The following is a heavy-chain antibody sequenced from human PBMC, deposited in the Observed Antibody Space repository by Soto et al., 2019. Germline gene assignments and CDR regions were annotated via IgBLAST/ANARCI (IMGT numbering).Heavy chain of an antibody. CDR2: INAGNGNT. J-gene: IGHJ2*01. Sequence: ASVKVSCKASGYTFSNYGIHWVRQAPGQRLEWMGWINAGNGNTKYSQKFQDRVTITRDTSATTAYMELSSLRSEDTAVFYCARSGYSSGWYHWYFDLWGRGTLVTVSS. CDR3: ARSGYSSGWYHWYFDL. D-gene: IGHD6-19*01. CDR1: GYTFSNYG. V-gene: IGHV1-3*01.